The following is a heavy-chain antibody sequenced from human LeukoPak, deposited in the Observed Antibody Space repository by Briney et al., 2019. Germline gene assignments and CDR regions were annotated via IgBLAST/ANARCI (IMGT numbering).Heavy chain of an antibody. CDR2: ISSSSSYI. CDR1: GFTFSSYS. D-gene: IGHD5-24*01. CDR3: AREMATITDFDY. Sequence: GGSLRLSXAASGFTFSSYSMNWVRQAPGKGLEWVSSISSSSSYIYYADSVKGRFTISRDNAKNSLYLQMNSLRAEDTAVYYCAREMATITDFDYWGQGTLVTVSP. V-gene: IGHV3-21*01. J-gene: IGHJ4*02.